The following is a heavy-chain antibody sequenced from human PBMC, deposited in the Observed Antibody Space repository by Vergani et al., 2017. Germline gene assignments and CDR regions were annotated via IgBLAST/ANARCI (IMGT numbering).Heavy chain of an antibody. V-gene: IGHV5-51*01. Sequence: EVQLVPSGAEVKKPGESLKISCKGSGYSFTSYWIGWVRQMPGKGLEWMGIIYPGDSDTRYSPSFQGQVTISADKSISTAYLQWSSLKASDTAMYYCARRLGYCSGGSCSRYMDVWGKGTTVTVSS. CDR3: ARRLGYCSGGSCSRYMDV. CDR1: GYSFTSYW. D-gene: IGHD2-15*01. CDR2: IYPGDSDT. J-gene: IGHJ6*03.